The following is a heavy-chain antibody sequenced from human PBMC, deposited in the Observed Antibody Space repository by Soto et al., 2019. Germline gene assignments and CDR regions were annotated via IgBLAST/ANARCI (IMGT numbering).Heavy chain of an antibody. Sequence: VQLVQSGAEVKKTGSSVKASCKASGGTFNKFAFSWVRQAPGQGFEWMGGIIPVFRSANYAQRFRGRITITADEYTSTVYLYLNDLRSDDTAVYYCARRYCASDNCPIFYYFVDLWGLGTTVTVSS. D-gene: IGHD2-21*02. CDR1: GGTFNKFA. J-gene: IGHJ6*02. CDR3: ARRYCASDNCPIFYYFVDL. V-gene: IGHV1-69*01. CDR2: IIPVFRSA.